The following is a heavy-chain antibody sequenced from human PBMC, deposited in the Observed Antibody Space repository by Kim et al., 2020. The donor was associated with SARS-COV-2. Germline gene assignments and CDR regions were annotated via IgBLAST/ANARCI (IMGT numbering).Heavy chain of an antibody. V-gene: IGHV3-33*06. Sequence: GGSLRLSCAASGFSLSSYGTHWVRLAPGKGPEWVAVIWYDGSNKYHADSVKGRFTISRDNSKNTLYLQMNSLRAEDTAVYYCAKAPFWGSYRSSTSCDHAYSHGMAVWGQGTTVTVSS. CDR1: GFSLSSYG. J-gene: IGHJ6*02. CDR2: IWYDGSNK. D-gene: IGHD2-2*01. CDR3: AKAPFWGSYRSSTSCDHAYSHGMAV.